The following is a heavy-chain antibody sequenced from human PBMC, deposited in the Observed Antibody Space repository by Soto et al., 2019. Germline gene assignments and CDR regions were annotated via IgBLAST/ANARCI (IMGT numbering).Heavy chain of an antibody. CDR2: ISYDGSNK. V-gene: IGHV3-30*03. CDR3: ARDYDFWSGYYPPYYYYYGMDV. D-gene: IGHD3-3*01. Sequence: GGSLRLSCAASGFTFISYGMHWVRQAPGKGLEWVALISYDGSNKYYADSVKGRFTISRDNSKNTLYLQMNSLRAEDTAVYYCARDYDFWSGYYPPYYYYYGMDVWGQGTTVTVSS. J-gene: IGHJ6*02. CDR1: GFTFISYG.